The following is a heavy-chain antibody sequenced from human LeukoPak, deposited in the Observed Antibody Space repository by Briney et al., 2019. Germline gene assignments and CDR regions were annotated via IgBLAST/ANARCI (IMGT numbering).Heavy chain of an antibody. D-gene: IGHD3-10*01. J-gene: IGHJ4*02. V-gene: IGHV3-21*01. CDR1: GFTFSSYS. CDR2: ISSSSSYI. Sequence: GGSLRLSCAASGFTFSSYSMYWVRQAPGKGLEWVSSISSSSSYIYYADSVKGRFTISRDNAKNSLYLQMNSLRAEDTAVYYCAREVMVRGEYGFDYWGQGTLVTVSS. CDR3: AREVMVRGEYGFDY.